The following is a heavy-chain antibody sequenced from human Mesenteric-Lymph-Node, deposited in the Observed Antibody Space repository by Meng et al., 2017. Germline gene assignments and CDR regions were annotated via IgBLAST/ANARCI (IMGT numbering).Heavy chain of an antibody. Sequence: QVQLQQGGAGLVKPSPTLSLTCSVSGASVSINPSSWTWVRQPPGKGLEWIGYNFNDGRTNYNPSLKTRVTMSIDTSKNQFSLTLSSVTAADTAIYYCARDNMGSIDYWGQGILVTVSS. CDR1: GASVSINPSS. J-gene: IGHJ4*02. CDR3: ARDNMGSIDY. CDR2: NFNDGRT. V-gene: IGHV4-61*01. D-gene: IGHD1-26*01.